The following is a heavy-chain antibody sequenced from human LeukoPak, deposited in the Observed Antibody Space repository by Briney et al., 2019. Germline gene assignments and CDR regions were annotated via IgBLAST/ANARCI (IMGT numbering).Heavy chain of an antibody. D-gene: IGHD3-3*01. V-gene: IGHV3-7*01. Sequence: GGSLRLSCAASGFTFSSYWMSWVRQAPGKGLEWVANIKQDGSEKYYVDSVKGRFTISRDNAKNSLYLQMNSLRAEDTAVYYCARDPFTIFGGRDAFDIWGQGTMVTVSS. CDR3: ARDPFTIFGGRDAFDI. J-gene: IGHJ3*02. CDR2: IKQDGSEK. CDR1: GFTFSSYW.